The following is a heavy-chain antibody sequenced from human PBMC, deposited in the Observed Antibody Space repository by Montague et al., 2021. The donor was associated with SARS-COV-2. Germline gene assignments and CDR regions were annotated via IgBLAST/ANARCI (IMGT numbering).Heavy chain of an antibody. Sequence: TLPLTCTVSGGSIRSGSYYWSWIRQPAGKGLEWIGRIYSSGSTNYNPSLKSRVTMSVDTSKNQFSLKLSSVTAADTAVYYCARDYGDYSYYYGLDVWGQGTTVTVSS. CDR2: IYSSGST. V-gene: IGHV4-61*02. CDR1: GGSIRSGSYY. D-gene: IGHD4-17*01. J-gene: IGHJ6*02. CDR3: ARDYGDYSYYYGLDV.